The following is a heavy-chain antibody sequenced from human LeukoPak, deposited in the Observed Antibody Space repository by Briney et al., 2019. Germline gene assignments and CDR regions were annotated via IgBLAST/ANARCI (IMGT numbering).Heavy chain of an antibody. CDR1: GFTFSNHN. Sequence: PGGSLRLSCAASGFTFSNHNMKWVRQAPGKGLEWVAYISSSSSTIYYADSVKGRFTISRDNAKNSLYLQMNSLRAEDTAVYYCAIPNDYWGQGTLVTVSS. J-gene: IGHJ4*02. CDR2: ISSSSSTI. V-gene: IGHV3-48*01. CDR3: AIPNDY.